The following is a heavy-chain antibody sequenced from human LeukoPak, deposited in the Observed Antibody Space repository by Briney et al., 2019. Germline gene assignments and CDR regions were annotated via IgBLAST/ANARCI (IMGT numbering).Heavy chain of an antibody. CDR3: ARIPYRSSGWYYYYGMDV. CDR1: GGTFSSYA. Sequence: GASVKVSCKASGGTFSSYAISWVRQAPGQGLEWMGRIIPILGIANYAQKFQGRVTITADKSTSTAYMELGSLRSEDTAVYYCARIPYRSSGWYYYYGMDVWGQGTTVTVPS. J-gene: IGHJ6*02. D-gene: IGHD6-19*01. V-gene: IGHV1-69*04. CDR2: IIPILGIA.